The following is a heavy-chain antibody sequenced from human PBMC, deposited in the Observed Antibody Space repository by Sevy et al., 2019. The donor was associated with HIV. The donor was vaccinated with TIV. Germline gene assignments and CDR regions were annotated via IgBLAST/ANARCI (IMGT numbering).Heavy chain of an antibody. Sequence: LSLTCAASGFTFSSYEMNWVRQAPGKGLEWVSYISSSGSTIYYADSVKGRFTISRDNAKNSLYLQMNSLRAEDTAVYYCARDMGDYGLDPWGQGTLVTVSS. CDR1: GFTFSSYE. D-gene: IGHD4-17*01. CDR3: ARDMGDYGLDP. CDR2: ISSSGSTI. J-gene: IGHJ5*02. V-gene: IGHV3-48*03.